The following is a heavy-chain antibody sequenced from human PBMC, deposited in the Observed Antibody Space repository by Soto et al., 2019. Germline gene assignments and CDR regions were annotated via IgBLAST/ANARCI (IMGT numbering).Heavy chain of an antibody. D-gene: IGHD5-18*01. J-gene: IGHJ4*02. Sequence: EVQLVESGGGLVQPGRSLRLSCAASGFTFDDYVMHWVRQAPGKGLEWVSGISWNSGSMGYADSVKGRFTISRDDAKNSLYLQMNSLRAEDTALYYCAKGLGYSYGSNFDYWGQGTLVTVSS. V-gene: IGHV3-9*01. CDR1: GFTFDDYV. CDR3: AKGLGYSYGSNFDY. CDR2: ISWNSGSM.